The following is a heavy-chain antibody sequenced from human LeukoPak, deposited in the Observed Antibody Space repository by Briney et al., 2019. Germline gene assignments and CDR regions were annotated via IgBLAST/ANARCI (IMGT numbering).Heavy chain of an antibody. Sequence: GGSLRLSCGASGFTFSIYSMNWVRQATGEGREWVSSISSSSSYIYYADSVKGRFTISRDNSKNTLYLQMNSLRAEDTAVYYCARGSGGYAFDYWGPGTLVTVSS. CDR3: ARGSGGYAFDY. V-gene: IGHV3-21*04. J-gene: IGHJ4*02. D-gene: IGHD5-12*01. CDR1: GFTFSIYS. CDR2: ISSSSSYI.